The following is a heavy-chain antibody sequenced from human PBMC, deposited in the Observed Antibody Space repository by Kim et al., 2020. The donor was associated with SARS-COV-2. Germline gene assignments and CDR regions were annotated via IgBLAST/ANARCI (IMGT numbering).Heavy chain of an antibody. J-gene: IGHJ4*02. CDR1: GGSISSSNW. V-gene: IGHV4-4*02. D-gene: IGHD1-20*01. Sequence: SETLSLTCAVSGGSISSSNWWSWVRQPPGKGLEWIGEIYHSGSTNYNPSLKSRVTISVDKSTNKFSLKLSSVTAAATAVYYCARNNWNDVGWGQGTLVTVSS. CDR2: IYHSGST. CDR3: ARNNWNDVG.